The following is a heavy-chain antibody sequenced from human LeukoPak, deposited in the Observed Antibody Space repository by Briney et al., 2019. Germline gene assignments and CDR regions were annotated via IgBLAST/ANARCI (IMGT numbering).Heavy chain of an antibody. V-gene: IGHV4-59*01. D-gene: IGHD3-10*01. CDR2: IYYSGST. Sequence: SETLSLTCTVSGGSISSYYWSWIRQPPGRGLEWIGYIYYSGSTNYNPSLKSRVTISVDTSKNQFSLKLSSVTAADTAVYYCARWFGELSLFDPWGQGTLVTVSS. CDR3: ARWFGELSLFDP. J-gene: IGHJ5*02. CDR1: GGSISSYY.